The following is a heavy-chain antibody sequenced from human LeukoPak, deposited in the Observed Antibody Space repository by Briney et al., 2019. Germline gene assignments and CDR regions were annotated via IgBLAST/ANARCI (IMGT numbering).Heavy chain of an antibody. CDR2: ISGSGGST. CDR3: AKNGPWDIVVVPAAQALDY. CDR1: GFTFSNYA. V-gene: IGHV3-23*01. D-gene: IGHD2-2*01. J-gene: IGHJ4*02. Sequence: GGSLRLSCAASGFTFSNYAMSWVRQAPGKGLEWVSVISGSGGSTYYADSVKGLFTTSRDNSKNTLYLQMNSLRAEDTAVYYCAKNGPWDIVVVPAAQALDYWGQGTLVTVSS.